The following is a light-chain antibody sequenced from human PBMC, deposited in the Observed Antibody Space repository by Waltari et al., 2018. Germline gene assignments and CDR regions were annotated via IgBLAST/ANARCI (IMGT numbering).Light chain of an antibody. CDR3: QQYYSYPVT. J-gene: IGKJ1*01. CDR1: QGVGSY. Sequence: AIRLTQSPSPIAASTGDRVTITCRASQGVGSYLAWYQQKSGRAPKLLLYSSSSLEAEVPSRFGGSGSWTDFTLTISCLQSEDFASYFCQQYYSYPVTFGQGTRV. CDR2: SSS. V-gene: IGKV1-8*01.